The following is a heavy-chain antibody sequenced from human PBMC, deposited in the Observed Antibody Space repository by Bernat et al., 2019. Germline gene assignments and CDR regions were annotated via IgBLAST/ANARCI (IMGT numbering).Heavy chain of an antibody. CDR2: ITHSGST. D-gene: IGHD3-10*01. J-gene: IGHJ5*02. CDR1: GGSLSGYY. CDR3: ARFYGSGSST. Sequence: QVQLQQWGAGLLKPSETLSLTCAVYGGSLSGYYWSWIRQSPGKGLEWIGEITHSGSTNYNPSLKSRVTIPVDTSKNQFSLKLRSVTAADTAVYYCARFYGSGSSTWGQGTLVTVSS. V-gene: IGHV4-34*01.